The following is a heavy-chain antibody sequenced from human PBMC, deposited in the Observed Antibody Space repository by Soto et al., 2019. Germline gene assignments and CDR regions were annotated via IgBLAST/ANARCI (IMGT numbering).Heavy chain of an antibody. J-gene: IGHJ4*02. Sequence: LRLSCAASGFTFSNYAINWVRQSPGKGLEWVSVISGSAGSTYYADSVKGRFTITRDNSKNTLYLQMNSLRAEDTAVYYCAKAGGAAGTVDYFDYWGQGTLVTVSS. V-gene: IGHV3-23*01. CDR1: GFTFSNYA. CDR2: ISGSAGST. CDR3: AKAGGAAGTVDYFDY. D-gene: IGHD6-13*01.